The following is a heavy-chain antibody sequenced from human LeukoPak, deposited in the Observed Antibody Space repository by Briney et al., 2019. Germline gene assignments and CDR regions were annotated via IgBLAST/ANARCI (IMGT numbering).Heavy chain of an antibody. CDR2: IYYSGST. CDR3: ARRGWGMVRGVICYYFDY. Sequence: GSLRLSCAASGFTFSSYWMSWVRQAPGKGLEWIGSIYYSGSTYYNPSLKSRVTISVDTSRNQFSLKLSSVTAADTAVYYCARRGWGMVRGVICYYFDYWGQGTLVTVSS. V-gene: IGHV4-39*07. D-gene: IGHD3-10*01. CDR1: GFTFSSYW. J-gene: IGHJ4*02.